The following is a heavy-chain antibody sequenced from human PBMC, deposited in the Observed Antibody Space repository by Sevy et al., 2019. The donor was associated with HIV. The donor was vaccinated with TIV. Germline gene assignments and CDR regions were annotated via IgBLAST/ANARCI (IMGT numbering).Heavy chain of an antibody. J-gene: IGHJ4*02. CDR3: AREGPRIAQFDY. D-gene: IGHD6-13*01. Sequence: SETLSLTCTVSGDSLSSNDYYWAWIRQPPGKGLDWIGSIYYSGSTYYNPSHKSRVTISVDTSKNQFSLKLRSVTAADTAVYYCAREGPRIAQFDYWGQGTLVTVSS. CDR2: IYYSGST. CDR1: GDSLSSNDYY. V-gene: IGHV4-39*02.